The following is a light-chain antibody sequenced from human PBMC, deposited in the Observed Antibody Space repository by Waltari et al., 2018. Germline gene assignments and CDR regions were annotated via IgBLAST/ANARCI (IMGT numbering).Light chain of an antibody. CDR3: QQYSTFPYT. CDR2: RAS. Sequence: DIQMTQSPSTLSASIGDRVTFTCRASQSISGSLAWYQQKPGKAPKLLIYRASSLESGAPPMFIGGGSATEFSLTISSLQPDDFATYYCQQYSTFPYTFGQGTKLEIK. CDR1: QSISGS. J-gene: IGKJ2*01. V-gene: IGKV1-5*03.